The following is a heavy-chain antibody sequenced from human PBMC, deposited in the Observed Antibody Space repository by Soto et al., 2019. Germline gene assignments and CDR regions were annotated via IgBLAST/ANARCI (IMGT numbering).Heavy chain of an antibody. CDR3: ARSVFP. Sequence: SETLSLTWTVSGGSISSGFYYWNWIRQHPGKGLEWIGYIYYSGNTYYNPSLKSRVSISVDTSKNQFSLKLNSVTAADTAVYYCARSVFPWGQGTLVTVSS. J-gene: IGHJ5*02. V-gene: IGHV4-31*02. CDR2: IYYSGNT. CDR1: GGSISSGFYY.